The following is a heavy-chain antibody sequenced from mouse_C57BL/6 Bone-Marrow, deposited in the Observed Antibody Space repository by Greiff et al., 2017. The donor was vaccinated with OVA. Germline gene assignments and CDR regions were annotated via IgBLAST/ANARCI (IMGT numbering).Heavy chain of an antibody. CDR3: ARTYDYDGYWYFDV. CDR1: GFTFSDYG. CDR2: ISSGSSTI. D-gene: IGHD2-4*01. J-gene: IGHJ1*03. V-gene: IGHV5-17*01. Sequence: EVKLMESGGGLVKPGGSLKLSCAASGFTFSDYGMHWVRQAPEKGLEWVAYISSGSSTIYYVDTVKGRFTISRDNAKNTLFLQMTSLRSEDTAMYYCARTYDYDGYWYFDVWGTGTTVTVSS.